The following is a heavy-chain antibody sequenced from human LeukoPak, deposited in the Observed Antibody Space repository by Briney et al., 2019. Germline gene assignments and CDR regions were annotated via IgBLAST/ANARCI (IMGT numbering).Heavy chain of an antibody. J-gene: IGHJ6*02. D-gene: IGHD3-9*01. CDR1: GFTVSSNY. CDR2: IYSGGST. CDR3: AREPPPDYDILTGHSRYGMDV. V-gene: IGHV3-66*01. Sequence: GGSLRLSCAASGFTVSSNYMSWVRQAPGKGLEWVSVIYSGGSTYYADSVKGRFTISRDNSKNTLYLQMNSLRAEDTAVYYCAREPPPDYDILTGHSRYGMDVWGQGTTVTVSS.